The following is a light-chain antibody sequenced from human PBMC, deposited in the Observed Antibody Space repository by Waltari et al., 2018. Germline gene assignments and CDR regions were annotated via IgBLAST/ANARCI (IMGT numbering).Light chain of an antibody. CDR1: SSDVGTYNL. CDR2: EST. V-gene: IGLV2-23*01. CDR3: CSFAGSSPHVV. J-gene: IGLJ2*01. Sequence: QSALTQPASVSGSPGQSITISCTGTSSDVGTYNLVSWYQLHPGKAPKLIIYESTKRPSGVSSRFSGSKSGNTASLTIYGLQAEDEADYYCCSFAGSSPHVVFGGGTKLTVL.